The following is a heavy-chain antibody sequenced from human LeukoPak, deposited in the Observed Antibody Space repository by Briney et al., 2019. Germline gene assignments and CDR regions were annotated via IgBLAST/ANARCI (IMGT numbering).Heavy chain of an antibody. J-gene: IGHJ6*02. CDR2: IYSGGST. CDR1: GFTVSSNY. Sequence: GGSLRLSCAASGFTVSSNYMSWVRQAPGKGLEWVSVIYSGGSTYYADSVKGRFTISRDNSKNTLYLQMNSLRAEDTAVYYCARDLANPVEYYYYYYGLDAWGQGTKVTVSS. V-gene: IGHV3-66*01. CDR3: ARDLANPVEYYYYYYGLDA.